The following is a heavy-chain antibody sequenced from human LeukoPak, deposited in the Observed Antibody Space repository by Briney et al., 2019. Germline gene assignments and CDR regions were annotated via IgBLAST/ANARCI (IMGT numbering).Heavy chain of an antibody. V-gene: IGHV3-48*01. CDR3: ARMTTVVTFDY. CDR2: ISSSSSTI. J-gene: IGHJ4*02. CDR1: GFTFSSYS. D-gene: IGHD4-17*01. Sequence: GGSLRLSCAASGFTFSSYSMNWVRQAPGKGLEWVSYISSSSSTIYYADSVKGRFTISRDNAKNPLYLQMNSLRAEDTAVYYCARMTTVVTFDYWGQGTLVTVSS.